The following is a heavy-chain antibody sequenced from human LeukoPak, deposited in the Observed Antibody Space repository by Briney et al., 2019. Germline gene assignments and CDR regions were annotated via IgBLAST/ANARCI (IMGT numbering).Heavy chain of an antibody. J-gene: IGHJ4*02. V-gene: IGHV4-39*01. CDR3: ARHFGRRSGSYPFHY. CDR2: IYHSGST. D-gene: IGHD1-26*01. CDR1: GGSISSSSYY. Sequence: SETLSLTCTVSGGSISSSSYYWGWIRQPPGKGLEWIGSIYHSGSTYYNPSLKSRVTISVDTSKNQFSLKLSSVTAADTAVYYCARHFGRRSGSYPFHYWGQGTLVTVSS.